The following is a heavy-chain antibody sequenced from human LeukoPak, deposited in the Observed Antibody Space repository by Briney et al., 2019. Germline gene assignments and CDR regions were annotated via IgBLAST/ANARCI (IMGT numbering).Heavy chain of an antibody. Sequence: PSETLSLTCTVSGGSISSYYWSWIRQPPGKGLEWIGYIYYSGSTNYNPSLKSRVTISVDTSKNQFSLKLSSVTAADTAVYYCARGHPAYDFWSGNWFDPWGQGTLVTVSS. D-gene: IGHD3-3*01. CDR3: ARGHPAYDFWSGNWFDP. CDR2: IYYSGST. V-gene: IGHV4-59*12. J-gene: IGHJ5*02. CDR1: GGSISSYY.